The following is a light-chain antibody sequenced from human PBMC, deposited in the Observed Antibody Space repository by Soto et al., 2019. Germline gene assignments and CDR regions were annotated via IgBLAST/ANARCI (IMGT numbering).Light chain of an antibody. Sequence: DIQMTQSPSSLSASVGDRVTITCRASQSISRYLNWYQQKLGKAPKFLIYAASSLQSGVPSRFSGSGSGTDFSLNISSLQPEDFATYYCQQSFSTPYTFGQGTKLEIK. V-gene: IGKV1-39*01. CDR2: AAS. CDR1: QSISRY. CDR3: QQSFSTPYT. J-gene: IGKJ2*01.